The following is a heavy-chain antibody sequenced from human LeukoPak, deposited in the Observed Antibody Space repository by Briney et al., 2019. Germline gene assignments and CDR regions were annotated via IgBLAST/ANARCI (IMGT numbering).Heavy chain of an antibody. Sequence: GGSLRLSCAASGFTVSSNYMSWVRQAPGKGLEWVSVIYSGGSTYYADSVKGRFTISRDNSKNTLYLQMNSLRAEDTAVYYCARDGHIVVVTANAFDIWGQGTMVTVSS. J-gene: IGHJ3*02. D-gene: IGHD2-21*02. CDR1: GFTVSSNY. CDR3: ARDGHIVVVTANAFDI. V-gene: IGHV3-66*01. CDR2: IYSGGST.